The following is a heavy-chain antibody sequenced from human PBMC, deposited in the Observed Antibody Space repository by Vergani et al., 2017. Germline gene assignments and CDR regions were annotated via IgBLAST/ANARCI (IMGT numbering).Heavy chain of an antibody. Sequence: QVQLQESGPGLVKPSETLSLTCTVSGGSISSYYWSWIRQPPGKGLEWIGYIYYSGSTNYNPSLKSRVTISVDTSKNQFSLKLSSVTAADTAVYYCARYYYDSSGYYHGFDYWGQGTLVTVSS. CDR2: IYYSGST. CDR3: ARYYYDSSGYYHGFDY. J-gene: IGHJ4*02. V-gene: IGHV4-59*08. CDR1: GGSISSYY. D-gene: IGHD3-22*01.